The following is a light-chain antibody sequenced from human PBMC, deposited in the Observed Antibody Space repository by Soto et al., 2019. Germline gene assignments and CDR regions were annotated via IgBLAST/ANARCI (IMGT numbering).Light chain of an antibody. CDR1: QSVSSY. Sequence: EIVLTQSPATLSLSPGERATLSCRASQSVSSYLAWYQQKPGQAPRLLIYDASNRSTGIPARFSGSGSGTDFTLTISSLEPEDFAVYYCQQRSNWPNAPLTFGGGTKVEIK. J-gene: IGKJ4*01. CDR3: QQRSNWPNAPLT. V-gene: IGKV3-11*01. CDR2: DAS.